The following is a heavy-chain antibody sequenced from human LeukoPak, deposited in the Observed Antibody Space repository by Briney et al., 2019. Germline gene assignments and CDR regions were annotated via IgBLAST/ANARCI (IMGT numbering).Heavy chain of an antibody. CDR2: ISSNGGST. Sequence: PGGSLRLSCAASGFTVSSYAMHWVRQAPGKGLEYVSAISSNGGSTYYANSVKGRFTISRDNSKNTLYLQMGSLRAEDMAVYYCARDGVPEDYYDSSGPDYWGQGTLVTASS. CDR1: GFTVSSYA. D-gene: IGHD3-22*01. J-gene: IGHJ4*02. V-gene: IGHV3-64*01. CDR3: ARDGVPEDYYDSSGPDY.